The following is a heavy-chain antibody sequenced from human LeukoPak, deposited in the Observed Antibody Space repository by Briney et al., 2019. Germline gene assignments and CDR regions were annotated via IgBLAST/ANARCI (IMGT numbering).Heavy chain of an antibody. CDR2: IRYDGSNK. CDR1: GFTFSSYG. V-gene: IGHV3-30*02. D-gene: IGHD3-9*01. J-gene: IGHJ3*02. CDR3: AKVASPRRYLDI. Sequence: GGSLRLSCAASGFTFSSYGMHWVRQAPGKGLEWVAFIRYDGSNKYYADSVKGRFTISRDNSKNTLYLQMNSLRAEDTAVYYCAKVASPRRYLDIWGQGTMVTVSS.